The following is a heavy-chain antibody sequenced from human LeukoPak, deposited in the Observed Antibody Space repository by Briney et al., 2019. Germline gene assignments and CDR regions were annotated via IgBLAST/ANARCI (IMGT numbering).Heavy chain of an antibody. Sequence: GGSLRLSCAASGFTFSSYSMNWVRQAPGKGLEWVSSISSSSSYIYYADSVKGRFTISRDNSKNTLYLQMNSLRAEDTAVYYCAKCLVVVPAAMLDYWGQGTLVTVSS. CDR1: GFTFSSYS. J-gene: IGHJ4*02. D-gene: IGHD2-2*01. CDR2: ISSSSSYI. V-gene: IGHV3-21*04. CDR3: AKCLVVVPAAMLDY.